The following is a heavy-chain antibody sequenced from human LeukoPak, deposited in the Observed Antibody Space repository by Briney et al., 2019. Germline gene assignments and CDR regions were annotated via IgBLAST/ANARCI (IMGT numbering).Heavy chain of an antibody. CDR2: IYTSGST. V-gene: IGHV4-61*02. J-gene: IGHJ4*02. CDR1: GGSISSGSYY. CDR3: ARDLIGPYYFDY. Sequence: SETLSLTCTVSGGSISSGSYYWSWIRQPAGKGLEWIGRIYTSGSTNYNPSLKSRVTISVDRSKNQFSLKLSSVTAADTAVYYCARDLIGPYYFDYWGQGTLVTVSS.